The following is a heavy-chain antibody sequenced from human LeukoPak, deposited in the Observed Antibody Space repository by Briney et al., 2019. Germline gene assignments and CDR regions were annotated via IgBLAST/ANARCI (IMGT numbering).Heavy chain of an antibody. Sequence: ASVKVSCKASGYTFTDYYMHWVRQAPGQGLEWMGWINPNSGGTNYAQKFQGRVTMTRDTSITTAYMELSSLTSDDTAVYYCATPSRGYYYGMDVWGQGTTVTVSS. V-gene: IGHV1-2*02. CDR1: GYTFTDYY. CDR2: INPNSGGT. D-gene: IGHD1-26*01. J-gene: IGHJ6*02. CDR3: ATPSRGYYYGMDV.